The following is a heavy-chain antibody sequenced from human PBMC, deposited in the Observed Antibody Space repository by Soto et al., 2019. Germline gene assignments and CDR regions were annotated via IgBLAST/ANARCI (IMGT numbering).Heavy chain of an antibody. D-gene: IGHD3-10*01. J-gene: IGHJ6*03. CDR2: YGGSGGSR. CDR3: VKFRGRAYPYYYMDV. CDR1: GFTFSTYG. Sequence: DVQLFESGGGLVQWGGSLRLSCVTSGFTFSTYGMTWVRQAPGKGLEWVSYGGSGGSRYYAESVKGRFTISRDNSKNTLSLETNSLRAEDTATYYCVKFRGRAYPYYYMDVWGKGTTVTVSS. V-gene: IGHV3-23*01.